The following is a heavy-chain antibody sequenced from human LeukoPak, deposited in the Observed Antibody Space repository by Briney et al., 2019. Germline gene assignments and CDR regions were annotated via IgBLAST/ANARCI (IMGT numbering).Heavy chain of an antibody. Sequence: SETLSLTCTVSGGSISIYYWNWIRQPAGKGLEWIGRIYTNENTFFNPSLKSRVTMSVDTSKNQFSLQLTSVTAADAAVYYCARSSNSSGYYGGGIIDYWGQGTLVTVSS. CDR1: GGSISIYY. J-gene: IGHJ4*02. D-gene: IGHD6-19*01. CDR2: IYTNENT. CDR3: ARSSNSSGYYGGGIIDY. V-gene: IGHV4-4*07.